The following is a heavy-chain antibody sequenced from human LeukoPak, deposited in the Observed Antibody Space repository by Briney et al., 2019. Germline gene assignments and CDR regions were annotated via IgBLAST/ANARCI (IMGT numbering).Heavy chain of an antibody. D-gene: IGHD2-21*02. V-gene: IGHV3-7*03. J-gene: IGHJ4*02. CDR2: IKQDGSEK. CDR3: ARFRCGGDCHSDF. CDR1: GFTFSSYW. Sequence: GGSLRLSCAASGFTFSSYWMNWVRQAPGKGLEWVANIKQDGSEKYYVDSVQGRFTISRDNAKSSLYLQMNSLRAEDTAVYYCARFRCGGDCHSDFWGQGTLVTVAS.